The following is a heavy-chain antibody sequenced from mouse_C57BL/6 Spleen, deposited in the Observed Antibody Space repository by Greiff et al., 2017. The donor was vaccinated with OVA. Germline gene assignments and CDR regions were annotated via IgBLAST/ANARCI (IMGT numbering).Heavy chain of an antibody. CDR3: ARPGITTVVATNWYFDV. D-gene: IGHD1-1*01. J-gene: IGHJ1*03. CDR1: GYTFTSYW. Sequence: QVQLQQPGAELVQPGASVKLSCTASGYTFTSYWITWVQQRPGQGLEWIGDIYPGSGSNNYNESFKRKATLPVDTSSSQAYMQLSSLTSEDSAVYYCARPGITTVVATNWYFDVWGTGTTVTVSS. CDR2: IYPGSGSN. V-gene: IGHV1-55*01.